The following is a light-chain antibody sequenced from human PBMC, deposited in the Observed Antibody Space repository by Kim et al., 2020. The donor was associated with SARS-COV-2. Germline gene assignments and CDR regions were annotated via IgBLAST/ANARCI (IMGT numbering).Light chain of an antibody. CDR2: ETS. Sequence: EIVMTQSAATLSVSPGERATLSCRASQSIAIDLAWYQHKPGQAPRRLMYETSTRATGIPARFSGSGSGTEFTLTISSLQSEDFAVYYCQQYNRWPLTFGGGTKVDIK. J-gene: IGKJ4*01. CDR1: QSIAID. V-gene: IGKV3-15*01. CDR3: QQYNRWPLT.